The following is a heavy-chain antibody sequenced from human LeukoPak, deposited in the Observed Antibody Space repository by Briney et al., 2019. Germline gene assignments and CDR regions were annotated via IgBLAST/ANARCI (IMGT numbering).Heavy chain of an antibody. D-gene: IGHD1-26*01. CDR1: GFTFRSYG. Sequence: PGGSLRLSCAASGFTFRSYGMHWVRQAPGKGLEWVANIWYDGGKEYYADSVKGRFTISRDNFKNTVYLQMNSLRAEDTAVYYCARGVGPTDTIDYWGQGTLVTVSS. CDR2: IWYDGGKE. CDR3: ARGVGPTDTIDY. J-gene: IGHJ4*02. V-gene: IGHV3-33*01.